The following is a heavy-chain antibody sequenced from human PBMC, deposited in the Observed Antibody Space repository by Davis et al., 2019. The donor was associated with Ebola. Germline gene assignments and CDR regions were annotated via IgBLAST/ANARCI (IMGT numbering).Heavy chain of an antibody. CDR3: ARGPRFIPRGEFDY. V-gene: IGHV4-34*01. CDR1: DGSFSGYY. J-gene: IGHJ4*02. D-gene: IGHD3-16*01. CDR2: INHSGST. Sequence: MPSETLSLTCAVYDGSFSGYYWSWIRQPPGKGLEWIGEINHSGSTNYNPSLKSRVTISVDTSKNQFSLKLSSVTAADTAVYYCARGPRFIPRGEFDYWGQGTLVTVSS.